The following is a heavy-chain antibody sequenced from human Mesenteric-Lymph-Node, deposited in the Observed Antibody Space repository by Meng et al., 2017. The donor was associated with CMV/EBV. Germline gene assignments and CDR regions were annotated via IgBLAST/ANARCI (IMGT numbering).Heavy chain of an antibody. CDR2: IIPILGIA. CDR3: ARDFSGNTYYSDF. Sequence: SVKVSCKASGGTFSSYTISWVRQAPGQGLEWMGRIIPILGIANYAQKFQGRVTITADKSTSTAYMELRSLRSEDTAFYYCARDFSGNTYYSDFWGRGTLVTVSS. CDR1: GGTFSSYT. D-gene: IGHD4-23*01. J-gene: IGHJ4*02. V-gene: IGHV1-69*04.